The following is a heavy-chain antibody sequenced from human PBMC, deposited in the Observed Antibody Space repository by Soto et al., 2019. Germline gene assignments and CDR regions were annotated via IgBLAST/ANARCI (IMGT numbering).Heavy chain of an antibody. CDR3: ARDLVVRGAYDY. D-gene: IGHD3-10*01. Sequence: PGGSLRLSCAASGFTFSSYGMHWVRQAPGKGLEWVAVIWYDGSNKYYADSVKGRFTISRDNSKNTLYLQMNSLRAEATPVYSCARDLVVRGAYDYWGQGTLVTVSS. CDR2: IWYDGSNK. V-gene: IGHV3-33*01. CDR1: GFTFSSYG. J-gene: IGHJ4*02.